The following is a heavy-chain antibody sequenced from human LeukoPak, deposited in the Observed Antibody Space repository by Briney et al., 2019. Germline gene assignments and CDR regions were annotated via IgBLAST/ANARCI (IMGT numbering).Heavy chain of an antibody. CDR1: GFTFSAFW. D-gene: IGHD5-18*01. V-gene: IGHV3-7*01. J-gene: IGHJ6*03. CDR3: ARVGYSYVINDWSRTGLGAYPTKYYYHMDV. CDR2: IKPDGSDS. Sequence: GGSLRLSCAASGFTFSAFWMSWVRQGPGKGLEWVASIKPDGSDSHHVDSVMGRFTISRDNAKNLLYLQMNSLTAADTAVYFCARVGYSYVINDWSRTGLGAYPTKYYYHMDVWGKGTTVTVSS.